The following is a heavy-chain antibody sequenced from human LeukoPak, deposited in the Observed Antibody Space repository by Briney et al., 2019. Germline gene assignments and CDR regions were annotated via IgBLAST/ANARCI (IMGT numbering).Heavy chain of an antibody. J-gene: IGHJ4*02. Sequence: PSETLSLTCTVSGGSFSSFYWSWIRQPPGKRLEWIGYVSKSGSTNYSPSLKSRVTLSVDTSKNQFSLRLSSVTAADTAVYYCARRTFGGVIAYWGQGTLVTVSS. CDR1: GGSFSSFY. V-gene: IGHV4-59*12. D-gene: IGHD3-16*02. CDR3: ARRTFGGVIAY. CDR2: VSKSGST.